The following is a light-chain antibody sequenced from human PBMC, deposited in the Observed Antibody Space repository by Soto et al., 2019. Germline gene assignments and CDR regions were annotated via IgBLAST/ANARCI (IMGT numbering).Light chain of an antibody. J-gene: IGKJ4*01. Sequence: DIQMTQSPSTLSASVGDRVTITCRASQSISSWLAWYQQKPGKDPNLLIYKASSIESGVPSRFSGSGSGTEFTLTISSLQPDDFATYYCQQYSSYPLTFGGGTKVEMK. V-gene: IGKV1-5*03. CDR3: QQYSSYPLT. CDR2: KAS. CDR1: QSISSW.